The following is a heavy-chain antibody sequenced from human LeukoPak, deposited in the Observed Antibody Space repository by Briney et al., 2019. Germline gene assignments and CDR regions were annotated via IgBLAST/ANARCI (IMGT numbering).Heavy chain of an antibody. CDR3: ASPLRMGGY. J-gene: IGHJ4*02. V-gene: IGHV3-48*02. D-gene: IGHD3-16*01. CDR1: GFTFSTYS. CDR2: IGDSGSSSTI. Sequence: PGGSLRLSCAASGFTFSTYSMNWVRQAPGKGPEWVSYIGDSGSSSTIYYADSVKGRFTISRDNAKNSLYLQMNSLRDDDTAVYYCASPLRMGGYWGQGTLVTVSS.